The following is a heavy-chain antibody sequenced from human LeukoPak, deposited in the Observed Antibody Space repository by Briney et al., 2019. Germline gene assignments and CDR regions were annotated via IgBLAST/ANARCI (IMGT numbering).Heavy chain of an antibody. D-gene: IGHD4-17*01. CDR1: GYTFTGYY. CDR2: INPNSGGT. Sequence: ASVKVSCKASGYTFTGYYMHWVRQAPGQGLEWMGRINPNSGGTNYAQKFQGRVTMTRDTSTSTAYMELSRLRSDDTAVYYCARVGTTVTHDAFDIWGQGTMVTVSS. CDR3: ARVGTTVTHDAFDI. V-gene: IGHV1-2*06. J-gene: IGHJ3*02.